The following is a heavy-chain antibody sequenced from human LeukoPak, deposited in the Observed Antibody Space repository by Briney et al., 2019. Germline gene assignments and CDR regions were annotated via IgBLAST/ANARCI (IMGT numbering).Heavy chain of an antibody. V-gene: IGHV1-18*01. D-gene: IGHD6-13*01. Sequence: ASVKVPCKASGYTFTSYGISWVRQAPGQGLEWMGWISAYNGNTNYAQKLQGRVTMTTDTSTSTAYMELRSLRSDDTAVYYCARDHSSSWYYGAFDIWGQGTMVTVSS. J-gene: IGHJ3*02. CDR3: ARDHSSSWYYGAFDI. CDR2: ISAYNGNT. CDR1: GYTFTSYG.